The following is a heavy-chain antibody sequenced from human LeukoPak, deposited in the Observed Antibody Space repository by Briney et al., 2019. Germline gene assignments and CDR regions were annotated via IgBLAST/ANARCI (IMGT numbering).Heavy chain of an antibody. CDR2: IDPSDSYT. D-gene: IGHD2-2*01. J-gene: IGHJ5*02. CDR1: GYTFSTHW. CDR3: ARRYCSSTTCYDWLDP. V-gene: IGHV5-10-1*01. Sequence: GESLKISCKGSGYTFSTHWINWVRQMPGKGLEWMGRIDPSDSYTDYSPSFQGHVTISADKFISTAYLQWSSLKASDTAMYYCARRYCSSTTCYDWLDPWGQGTLVTVSS.